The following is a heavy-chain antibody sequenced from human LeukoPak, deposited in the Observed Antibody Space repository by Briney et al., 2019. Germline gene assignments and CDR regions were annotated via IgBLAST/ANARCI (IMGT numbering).Heavy chain of an antibody. CDR3: ARDYTGTTGTNWFDP. D-gene: IGHD1-1*01. Sequence: GGSLRLSCAASGFTFSSYAISWVRQAPGQGLEWMGGIIPIFGTANYAQKFQGRVTITADESTSTAYMELSSLRSEDTAVYYCARDYTGTTGTNWFDPWGQGTLVTVSS. J-gene: IGHJ5*02. V-gene: IGHV1-69*01. CDR1: GFTFSSYA. CDR2: IIPIFGTA.